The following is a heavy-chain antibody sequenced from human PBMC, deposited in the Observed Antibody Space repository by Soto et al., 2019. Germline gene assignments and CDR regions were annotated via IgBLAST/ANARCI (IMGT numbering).Heavy chain of an antibody. CDR2: IIPIFGTA. Sequence: QVQLVQSGAEVKKPGSSVKVSCKASGGTFSSYAISWVRQAPGQGLEWMGGIIPIFGTANYAQKFQGRVTITADKSTSTAYMELSSLRSEDTAVYYCATEPHAVAGLTYYYYGMDVWGQGTTVTVSS. J-gene: IGHJ6*02. CDR3: ATEPHAVAGLTYYYYGMDV. V-gene: IGHV1-69*06. CDR1: GGTFSSYA. D-gene: IGHD6-19*01.